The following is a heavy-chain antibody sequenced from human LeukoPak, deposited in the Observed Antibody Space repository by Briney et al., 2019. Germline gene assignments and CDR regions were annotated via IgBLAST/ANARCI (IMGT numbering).Heavy chain of an antibody. CDR3: AREVRGSAFDY. V-gene: IGHV4-59*06. CDR2: IYYSGST. D-gene: IGHD3-10*01. CDR1: GGSISSHY. J-gene: IGHJ4*02. Sequence: SETLSLTCTVSGGSISSHYWSWIRQHPGKGLEWIGYIYYSGSTYYNPSLKSRVTISVDTSKNQFSLKLSSVTAADTAVYYCAREVRGSAFDYWGQGTLVTVSS.